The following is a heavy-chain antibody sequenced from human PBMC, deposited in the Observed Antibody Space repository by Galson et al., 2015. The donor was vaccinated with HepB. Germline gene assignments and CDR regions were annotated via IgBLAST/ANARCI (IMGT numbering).Heavy chain of an antibody. D-gene: IGHD1-26*01. Sequence: PALVKPTQTLTLTCTFSGFSLSTSGMRVSWIRQPPGKALEWLARIDWDDDKFYSTSLKTRLTISKDTSKNQVVLTMTNMDPVDTATYYCARISGSYHAGPTNDAFDIWGQGTMVTVSS. J-gene: IGHJ3*02. CDR2: IDWDDDK. CDR1: GFSLSTSGMR. V-gene: IGHV2-70*04. CDR3: ARISGSYHAGPTNDAFDI.